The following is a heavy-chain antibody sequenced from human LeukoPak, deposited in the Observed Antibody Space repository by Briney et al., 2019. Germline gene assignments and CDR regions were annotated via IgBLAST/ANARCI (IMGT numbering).Heavy chain of an antibody. J-gene: IGHJ4*02. CDR2: IGGSGGST. V-gene: IGHV3-23*01. CDR3: AKVGNNWNYDY. D-gene: IGHD1-20*01. CDR1: GFTFSNYA. Sequence: GGSLRLSCGGTGFTFSNYAMSWVRQAPGKGLEWVSSIGGSGGSTHYADSVRGRFTISRDNSQNTLYLQMNSLRAEDTAVYYCAKVGNNWNYDYWGQGTLVTVSS.